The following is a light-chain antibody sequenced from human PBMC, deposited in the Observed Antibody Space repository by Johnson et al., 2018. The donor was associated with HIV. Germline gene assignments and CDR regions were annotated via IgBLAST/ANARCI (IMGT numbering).Light chain of an antibody. CDR2: DNN. J-gene: IGLJ1*01. CDR1: SSNIGHNY. CDR3: GTWDSSLSAGGV. V-gene: IGLV1-51*01. Sequence: QSVLTQPPSVSAAPGQKVTISCSGSSSNIGHNYVSWYQQLPGTAPKLLIYDNNKRTSGIPDRFSGSKSGTSATLGITGLQTGDEADYYCGTWDSSLSAGGVFGTGTKVTVL.